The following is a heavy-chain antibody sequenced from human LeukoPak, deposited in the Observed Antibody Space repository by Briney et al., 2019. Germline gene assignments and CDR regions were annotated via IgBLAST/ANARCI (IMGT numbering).Heavy chain of an antibody. CDR2: IYTSGST. Sequence: SETLSLTCTVSGGSISSYYWSWIRQPAGKRLEWIGRIYTSGSTNYNPSLKSRVTMSVDTSKNQFSLKLSSVTAADTAVYYCASRDCSSTSCYNFYYYYYMGVWGKGTTVTVSS. CDR1: GGSISSYY. V-gene: IGHV4-4*07. CDR3: ASRDCSSTSCYNFYYYYYMGV. D-gene: IGHD2-2*02. J-gene: IGHJ6*03.